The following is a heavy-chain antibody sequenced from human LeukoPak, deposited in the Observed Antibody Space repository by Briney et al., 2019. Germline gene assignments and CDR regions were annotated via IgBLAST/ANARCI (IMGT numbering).Heavy chain of an antibody. CDR2: IYTSEST. V-gene: IGHV4-4*09. J-gene: IGHJ4*02. CDR1: GGSISSYC. D-gene: IGHD1-26*01. Sequence: PSENLSLTCTVSGGSISSYCWSWIRQPPGKGLEWIGYIYTSESTNYNPSLKSRVTISVDTSKNQFSLKLSSVTAADTAVYYCARAGGSYHLWYYFDYWGQGTLVTVSS. CDR3: ARAGGSYHLWYYFDY.